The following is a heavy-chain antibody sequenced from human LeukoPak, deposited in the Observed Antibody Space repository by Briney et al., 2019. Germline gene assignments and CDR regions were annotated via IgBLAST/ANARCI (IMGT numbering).Heavy chain of an antibody. Sequence: GGSLRLSCAASGFTVSSNYMSWVRQAPGKGLEWVSAISGSGGSTYYADSVKGRFTISRDNSKNTLYLQMNSLRAEDTAVYYCAKGSVRGYFDYWGQGTLVTLSS. D-gene: IGHD3-10*01. J-gene: IGHJ4*02. CDR1: GFTVSSNY. CDR2: ISGSGGST. CDR3: AKGSVRGYFDY. V-gene: IGHV3-23*01.